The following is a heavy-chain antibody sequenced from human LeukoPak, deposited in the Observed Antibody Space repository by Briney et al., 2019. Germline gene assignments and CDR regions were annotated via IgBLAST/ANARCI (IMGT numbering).Heavy chain of an antibody. D-gene: IGHD6-13*01. Sequence: SETLSLTCAVYGGSFSGYYWSWIRHPPGKGLEWIGEINHSGSTNYNPSLKSRVTISVETSKNQFSLKLSSVTDADTAVYYCARGQAAAGTYYYYYMDVWGKGTTVTISS. J-gene: IGHJ6*03. CDR3: ARGQAAAGTYYYYYMDV. CDR2: INHSGST. V-gene: IGHV4-34*01. CDR1: GGSFSGYY.